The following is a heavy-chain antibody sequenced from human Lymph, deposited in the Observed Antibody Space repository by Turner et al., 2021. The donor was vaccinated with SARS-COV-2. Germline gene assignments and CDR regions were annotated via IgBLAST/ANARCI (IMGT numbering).Heavy chain of an antibody. D-gene: IGHD3-3*01. CDR1: GLTFSSYA. V-gene: IGHV3-64*01. Sequence: EVQLVESGGGLVQPGGALRLSCAASGLTFSSYARHWVRQAPGKGLEYVSAISSDGVSTYYANSVKGRFTISRDNSKNTLYLQMGSLRAEDMAVYYCARDWRAGNYWGQGTLVTVSS. CDR2: ISSDGVST. J-gene: IGHJ4*02. CDR3: ARDWRAGNY.